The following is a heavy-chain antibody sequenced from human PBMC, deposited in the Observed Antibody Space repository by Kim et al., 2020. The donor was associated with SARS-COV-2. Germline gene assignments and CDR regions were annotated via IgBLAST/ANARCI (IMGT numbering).Heavy chain of an antibody. CDR1: GGSISSYY. CDR3: ARDSVIAAAGTIHNWFDP. D-gene: IGHD6-13*01. Sequence: SETLSLTCTVSGGSISSYYWSWIRQPPGKGLEWIGYIYYSGSTNYNPSLKSRVTISVDTSKNQFSLKLSSVTAADTAVYYCARDSVIAAAGTIHNWFDPWGQGTLVTVSS. CDR2: IYYSGST. J-gene: IGHJ5*02. V-gene: IGHV4-59*01.